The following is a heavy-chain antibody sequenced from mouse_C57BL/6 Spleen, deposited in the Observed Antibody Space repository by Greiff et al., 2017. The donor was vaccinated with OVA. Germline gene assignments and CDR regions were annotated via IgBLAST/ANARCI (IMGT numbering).Heavy chain of an antibody. J-gene: IGHJ2*01. Sequence: VQLQQPGAELVRPGSSVKLSCKASGYTFTSYWMHWVKQRPIQGLEWIGNIDPSDSETHYNQKFKDKATLTVDKSSSTAYMQRSSLTSEDAAVYYSARGTGTDYWGQGTTLTVSS. CDR3: ARGTGTDY. CDR2: IDPSDSET. CDR1: GYTFTSYW. V-gene: IGHV1-52*01. D-gene: IGHD4-1*01.